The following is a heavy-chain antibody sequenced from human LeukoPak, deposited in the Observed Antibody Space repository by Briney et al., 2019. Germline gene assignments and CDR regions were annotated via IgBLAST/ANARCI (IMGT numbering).Heavy chain of an antibody. CDR3: ARDSPEYGSGAFSWFDL. Sequence: SGTLSLTCTVSGGSISSYYWSWIRQPPGKGLEWIGYIYYTGSTDYNPSLKSRVTISVDTSKNQFSLKLTSVTAADTAVYYCARDSPEYGSGAFSWFDLWGQGTLVPVSS. CDR1: GGSISSYY. V-gene: IGHV4-59*01. J-gene: IGHJ5*02. D-gene: IGHD3-10*01. CDR2: IYYTGST.